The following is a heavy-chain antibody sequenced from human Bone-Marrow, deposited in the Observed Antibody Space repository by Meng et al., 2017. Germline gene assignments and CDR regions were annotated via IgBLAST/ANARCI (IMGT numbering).Heavy chain of an antibody. J-gene: IGHJ4*02. V-gene: IGHV3-11*01. D-gene: IGHD3-16*02. CDR3: ARDSYDYVWGSYRYNYFDY. CDR2: ISSSGSTI. CDR1: GFTFSDYY. Sequence: GESLKISCAASGFTFSDYYMSWIRQAPGKGLEWVSYISSSGSTIYYADSVKGRFTISRDNAKNSLYLQMNSLRAEDTAVYYCARDSYDYVWGSYRYNYFDYWGQGTLVTVSS.